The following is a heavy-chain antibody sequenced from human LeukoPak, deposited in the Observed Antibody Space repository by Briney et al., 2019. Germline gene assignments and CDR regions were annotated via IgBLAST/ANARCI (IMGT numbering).Heavy chain of an antibody. Sequence: GASVKVSCKASGYTFIDYYIHWGRQAPGQGLEWMGCVNPNGGGTNYAQKFQDRVALTSDTSTSTAYMEMSGLTSDDTAVYYCARVLTGAQDDYYHYYAMDVWGQGTTVIVSS. D-gene: IGHD1-20*01. CDR3: ARVLTGAQDDYYHYYAMDV. J-gene: IGHJ6*01. CDR1: GYTFIDYY. V-gene: IGHV1-2*02. CDR2: VNPNGGGT.